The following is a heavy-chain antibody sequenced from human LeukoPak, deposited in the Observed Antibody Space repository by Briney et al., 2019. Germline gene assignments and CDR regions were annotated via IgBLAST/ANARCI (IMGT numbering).Heavy chain of an antibody. CDR3: AKGRDVSVTGAKVGSDY. D-gene: IGHD6-19*01. Sequence: PGGSLRLSCEVSGFTFSGYAMSWVRQAPGKGLEWVSGISGSDGGTYYADSVKGRFTISRDSSKSTLYLQMNSLRAEDTAIYYCAKGRDVSVTGAKVGSDYWGQGTLVTVSS. V-gene: IGHV3-23*01. CDR2: ISGSDGGT. J-gene: IGHJ4*02. CDR1: GFTFSGYA.